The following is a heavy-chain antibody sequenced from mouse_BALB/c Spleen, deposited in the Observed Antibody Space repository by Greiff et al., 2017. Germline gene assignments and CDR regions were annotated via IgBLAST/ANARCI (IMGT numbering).Heavy chain of an antibody. CDR3: AREEISTDWYGDE. J-gene: IGHJ1*01. CDR1: GYTFPSYW. V-gene: IGHV1-4*01. D-gene: IGHD2-14*01. CDR2: INPSTGYT. Sequence: VQLQQSGAELATPAPSVKMSCKASGYTFPSYWMHWVKQRPGQGLEWIGYINPSTGYTEYNQKFKDKATLTADKSSSTAYMQLSSLTSEDSAVYDSAREEISTDWYGDEWGAGTTVTVSA.